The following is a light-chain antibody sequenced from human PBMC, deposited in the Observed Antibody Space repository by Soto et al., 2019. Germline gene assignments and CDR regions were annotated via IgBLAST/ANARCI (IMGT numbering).Light chain of an antibody. CDR1: QSISAY. J-gene: IGKJ5*01. V-gene: IGKV1-39*01. Sequence: DIQMTQSPSSLSASIGDSFSITCRASQSISAYLNWYQQKPGKAPRLLIYATLNLQSGVPSRFSGSESGTEFTLTISSLQPEDFATYYCQQSYRTPRTFGQGTRLETK. CDR2: ATL. CDR3: QQSYRTPRT.